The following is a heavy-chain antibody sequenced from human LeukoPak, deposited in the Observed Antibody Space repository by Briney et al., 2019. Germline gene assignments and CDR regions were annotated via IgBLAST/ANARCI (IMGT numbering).Heavy chain of an antibody. J-gene: IGHJ3*02. CDR2: IKSKTDGGAT. V-gene: IGHV3-15*01. Sequence: GGSLRLSCAASGFTFSNAWMSWVRQAPGKGLERVGRIKSKTDGGATDYAAPVKGRFTISRDDSKNTLYLQMNSLKTEDTAVYYCTTRVVVPERDAFDIWGQGTMVTVSS. CDR3: TTRVVVPERDAFDI. D-gene: IGHD2-21*01. CDR1: GFTFSNAW.